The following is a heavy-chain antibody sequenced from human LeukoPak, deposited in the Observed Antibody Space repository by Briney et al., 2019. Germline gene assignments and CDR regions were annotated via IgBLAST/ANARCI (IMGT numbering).Heavy chain of an antibody. CDR3: AKGSADGRPYYFDY. D-gene: IGHD3-3*01. CDR1: RFTFSSYA. J-gene: IGHJ4*02. CDR2: ISDGGYST. Sequence: GGSLRPSCAASRFTFSSYAMSWVRQAPGKGLEWVSAISDGGYSTYHADSVKGRFTISRDNSQNTLYLQMDSLRVEDTAVYYCAKGSADGRPYYFDYWGQGTLVTVSS. V-gene: IGHV3-23*01.